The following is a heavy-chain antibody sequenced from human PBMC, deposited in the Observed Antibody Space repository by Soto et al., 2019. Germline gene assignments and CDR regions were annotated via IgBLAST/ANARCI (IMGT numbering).Heavy chain of an antibody. CDR1: GYTFTSYD. D-gene: IGHD3-3*01. Sequence: ASVKVSCKASGYTFTSYDINWVRQATGQGLEWMGWMNPNSGNTGYAQKFQGRVTMTRNTSISTAYMELSSLRSEDTAVYYCARGQDSDFWSGYYTRTYYYYGMDVWGQGTTVTVS. CDR3: ARGQDSDFWSGYYTRTYYYYGMDV. CDR2: MNPNSGNT. J-gene: IGHJ6*02. V-gene: IGHV1-8*01.